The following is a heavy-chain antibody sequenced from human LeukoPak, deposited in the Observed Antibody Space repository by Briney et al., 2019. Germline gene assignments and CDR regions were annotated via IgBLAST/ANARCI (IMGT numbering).Heavy chain of an antibody. CDR1: GGSISSYY. V-gene: IGHV4-59*01. CDR3: ASSYYDFWSGYSVDYYMDV. D-gene: IGHD3-3*01. J-gene: IGHJ6*03. CDR2: IYYSGST. Sequence: SETLSLTCTVSGGSISSYYWSWIRQPPGKGLEWIGYIYYSGSTNYNPSLKSRVTISVDTSKNKFSLKLSSVTAADTAVYYCASSYYDFWSGYSVDYYMDVWGKGTTVTVSS.